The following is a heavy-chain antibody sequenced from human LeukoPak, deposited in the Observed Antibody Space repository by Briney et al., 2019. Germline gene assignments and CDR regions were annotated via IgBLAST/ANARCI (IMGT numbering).Heavy chain of an antibody. CDR2: ISWDGGST. Sequence: GGSLRLSCAASGFTFDDYAMHWVRQAPGKGLEWVSLISWDGGSTYYADSVKGRFTISRDNSKNSLYLQMSSLRAEDTALYYCAKALRLGKLSLYLPDYWGQGTLVTVSS. CDR3: AKALRLGKLSLYLPDY. CDR1: GFTFDDYA. V-gene: IGHV3-43D*03. J-gene: IGHJ4*02. D-gene: IGHD3-16*02.